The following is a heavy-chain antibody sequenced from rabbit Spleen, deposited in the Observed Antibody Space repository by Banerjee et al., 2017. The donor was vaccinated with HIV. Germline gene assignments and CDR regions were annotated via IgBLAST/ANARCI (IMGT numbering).Heavy chain of an antibody. J-gene: IGHJ4*01. CDR2: IDPVFGTT. D-gene: IGHD6-1*01. Sequence: QSLEESGGGLVKPGASLTLTCKASGFSLSNNYWICWVRQAPGKGLEWIGYIDPVFGTTYYASWAKGRFTISKTSSTTVTLQMTSLTVADTATYFCAREKSGIVGYDLWGPGTLVTVS. CDR1: GFSLSNNYW. CDR3: AREKSGIVGYDL. V-gene: IGHV1S40*01.